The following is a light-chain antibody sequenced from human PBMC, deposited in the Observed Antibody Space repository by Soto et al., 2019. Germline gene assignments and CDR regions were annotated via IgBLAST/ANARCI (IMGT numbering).Light chain of an antibody. V-gene: IGKV1-5*01. J-gene: IGKJ1*01. CDR2: SAS. CDR3: QQYKSDFPLT. CDR1: QSISNW. Sequence: DIQMTQSPSTLSASVGDRVTITCRASQSISNWLAWYQQKPGKAPHLLIYSASILESGVPSRFGGSGSGTEFTLTISSLQPDDFADYYCQQYKSDFPLTFXQGTKADIK.